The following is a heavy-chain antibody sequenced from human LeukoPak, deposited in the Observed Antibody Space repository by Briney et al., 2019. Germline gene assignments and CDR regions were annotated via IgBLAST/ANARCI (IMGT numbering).Heavy chain of an antibody. Sequence: GRSLRLSCAASGFTFSSYGMHWVRQAPGKGLEGVAVIWYDGSNKYYADSVKGRFTISRDNSKNTLYLQMNSLRAEDTAVYYCAKGGSYYATATLDYWGQGTLVTVSS. CDR3: AKGGSYYATATLDY. V-gene: IGHV3-33*06. J-gene: IGHJ4*02. D-gene: IGHD1-26*01. CDR2: IWYDGSNK. CDR1: GFTFSSYG.